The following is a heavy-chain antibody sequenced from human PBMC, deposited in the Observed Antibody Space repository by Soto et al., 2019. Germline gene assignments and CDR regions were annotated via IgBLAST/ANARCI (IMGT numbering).Heavy chain of an antibody. D-gene: IGHD3-10*01. CDR1: GGTFSSYA. Sequence: QVQLVQSGAEGKKPGSSVKVSCKASGGTFSSYAISWVRQAPGQGLEWMGGIIPIFGTANYAQKFQGRVTITADESTSTTYMELSSLRSEDTAVYYCARDVAMVRIMDVWGQGPTVTVSS. CDR3: ARDVAMVRIMDV. CDR2: IIPIFGTA. V-gene: IGHV1-69*01. J-gene: IGHJ6*02.